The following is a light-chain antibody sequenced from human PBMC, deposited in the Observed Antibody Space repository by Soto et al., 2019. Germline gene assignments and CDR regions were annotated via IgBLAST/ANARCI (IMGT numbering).Light chain of an antibody. CDR2: GAS. CDR3: QQYKNWYT. V-gene: IGKV3-15*01. J-gene: IGKJ2*01. CDR1: QSINFN. Sequence: EIVMTQSPATLSVSPGERGTLSCRASQSINFNLAWYQQKPGQAPRLLIQGASTRATGIPVRFSGSGSGTEFTLTISSLQSEDIAVYYCQQYKNWYTFGQGTKLEIK.